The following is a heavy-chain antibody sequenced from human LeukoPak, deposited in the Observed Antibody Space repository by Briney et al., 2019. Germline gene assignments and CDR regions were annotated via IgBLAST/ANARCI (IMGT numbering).Heavy chain of an antibody. V-gene: IGHV3-23*01. CDR2: ISGSGGST. J-gene: IGHJ3*02. CDR1: EFTFTSYA. D-gene: IGHD6-19*01. Sequence: GGSLRLSCAASEFTFTSYAMSWVRQAPGKGLEWVSAISGSGGSTYYADSVKGRFTISRDNSKNTLYLQINSLRAEDTAVYYCAKDLSVAGFDIWGQGRMVTVSS. CDR3: AKDLSVAGFDI.